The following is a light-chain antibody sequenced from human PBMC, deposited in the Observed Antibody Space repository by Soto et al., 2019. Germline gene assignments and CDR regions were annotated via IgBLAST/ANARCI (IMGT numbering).Light chain of an antibody. CDR2: KAS. CDR3: QQYNAYPWT. V-gene: IGKV1-5*03. CDR1: QSVSSW. J-gene: IGKJ1*01. Sequence: DIQMTQSPSTLSGSVGERVTITCRASQSVSSWLAWYQQKPGKAPKLLIYKASSLESGVPSRFSGSGSGTEFTLTINSLQPDDFATFYCQQYNAYPWTFGQGTKVEIK.